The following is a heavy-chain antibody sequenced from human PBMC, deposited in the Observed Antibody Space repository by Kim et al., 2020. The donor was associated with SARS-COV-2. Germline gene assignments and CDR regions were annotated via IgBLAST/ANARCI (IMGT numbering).Heavy chain of an antibody. CDR3: ARGYSGSYLAFDY. V-gene: IGHV3-30*01. Sequence: YADPVKGQFPIDRDKSENTLFLQMDSLRAGDTAVYYCARGYSGSYLAFDYWGQGNLVTVSS. D-gene: IGHD1-26*01. J-gene: IGHJ4*02.